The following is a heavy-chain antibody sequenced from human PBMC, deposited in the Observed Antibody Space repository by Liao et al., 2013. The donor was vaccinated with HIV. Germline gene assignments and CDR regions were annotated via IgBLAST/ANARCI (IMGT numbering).Heavy chain of an antibody. D-gene: IGHD1-26*01. CDR2: TSRSGTT. Sequence: QVQLQESGPRLVKTLETLSLTCTVSRGSINSGNFYWSWIRQPAGKGLEWLGRTSRSGTTDYATSLKRRVTISVDASKNQFSLNLKSVTAADTAVYYCARVVGGTYLHWYFDLWGRGTLVTVSS. CDR1: RGSINSGNFY. CDR3: ARVVGGTYLHWYFDL. V-gene: IGHV4-61*02. J-gene: IGHJ2*01.